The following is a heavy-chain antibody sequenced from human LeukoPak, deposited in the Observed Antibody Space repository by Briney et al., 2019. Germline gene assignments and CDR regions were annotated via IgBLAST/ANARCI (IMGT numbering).Heavy chain of an antibody. V-gene: IGHV3-7*02. CDR1: GFTFRDYY. Sequence: PGGSLRLSCAASGFTFRDYYMSWIRQAPGKGLEWVANIKQDGSEKYYVDSVKGRFTISRDNAKNSLYLQMDSLRAEDTAVYYCAVAYSSNGYYPVDYWGQGTLVTVSS. CDR3: AVAYSSNGYYPVDY. J-gene: IGHJ4*02. CDR2: IKQDGSEK. D-gene: IGHD3-22*01.